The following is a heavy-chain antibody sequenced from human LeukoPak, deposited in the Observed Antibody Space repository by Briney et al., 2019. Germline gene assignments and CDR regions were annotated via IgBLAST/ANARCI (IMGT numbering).Heavy chain of an antibody. V-gene: IGHV1-69*05. CDR2: IIPIFGTA. Sequence: SVKVSCKASGGTFSSYAISWVRQAPGQGLEWMGGIIPIFGTANYAQKFQGRVTITTDESTSKAYMELRSLSPEAPAASSCARDPGDYYGSGSYAFDIWGQGTMVTVSS. D-gene: IGHD3-10*01. CDR1: GGTFSSYA. CDR3: ARDPGDYYGSGSYAFDI. J-gene: IGHJ3*02.